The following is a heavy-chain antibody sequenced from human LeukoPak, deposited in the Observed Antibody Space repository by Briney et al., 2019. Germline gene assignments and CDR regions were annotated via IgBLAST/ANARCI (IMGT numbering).Heavy chain of an antibody. CDR3: ARDPGYYDSSGYHGY. CDR2: ISSSSSYI. Sequence: MPGGSLRLXCAASGFTFSSYSMNWVRQAPGKGLEWVSSISSSSSYIYYADSVKGRFTISRDNAKNSLYLQMNSLRAEDTAVYYCARDPGYYDSSGYHGYWGQGTLVTVSS. CDR1: GFTFSSYS. V-gene: IGHV3-21*01. D-gene: IGHD3-22*01. J-gene: IGHJ4*02.